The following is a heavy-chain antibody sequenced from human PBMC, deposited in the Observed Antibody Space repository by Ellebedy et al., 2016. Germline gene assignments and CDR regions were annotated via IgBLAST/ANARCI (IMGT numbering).Heavy chain of an antibody. CDR2: MNPNSGNT. J-gene: IGHJ6*04. CDR3: ARDSGYDSPYSGSYGVMDV. V-gene: IGHV1-8*01. CDR1: GYTFTSYD. D-gene: IGHD1-26*01. Sequence: ASVKVSCKASGYTFTSYDINWVRQATRQGLEWMGWMNPNSGNTGYAQKFQGRVTMTRNTSISTAYMELSRLRSDDTAVYYCARDSGYDSPYSGSYGVMDVWGKGTTVTVSS.